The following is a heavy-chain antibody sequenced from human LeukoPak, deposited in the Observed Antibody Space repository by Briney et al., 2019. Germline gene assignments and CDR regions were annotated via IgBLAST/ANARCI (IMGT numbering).Heavy chain of an antibody. CDR1: GYSFSNYW. D-gene: IGHD1-26*01. V-gene: IGHV5-51*01. J-gene: IGHJ4*02. CDR3: ARSGPGGSYVGYFDY. CDR2: MYPGDSDI. Sequence: GESLKISCRGSGYSFSNYWIGWVRQLPGRGLEWMGIMYPGDSDIRYNPSLQGQVTISADRSISTSYLQWRSLKASDTALYYCARSGPGGSYVGYFDYWGQGTLVTVSP.